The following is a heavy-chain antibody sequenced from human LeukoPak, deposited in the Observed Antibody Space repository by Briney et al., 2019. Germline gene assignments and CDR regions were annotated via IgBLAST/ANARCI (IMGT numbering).Heavy chain of an antibody. D-gene: IGHD3-10*01. J-gene: IGHJ6*02. CDR1: GYTCTSYD. Sequence: ASFKVSCKASGYTCTSYDINWVRHATGEGLEWMGWMNPNSGNTGYAQKFQGRVTMTRNTSISTGYMELSTLRSEDTAVYYCARTPPPLVRGVSYYYYYGMDVWGQGTTVTVSS. CDR2: MNPNSGNT. V-gene: IGHV1-8*01. CDR3: ARTPPPLVRGVSYYYYYGMDV.